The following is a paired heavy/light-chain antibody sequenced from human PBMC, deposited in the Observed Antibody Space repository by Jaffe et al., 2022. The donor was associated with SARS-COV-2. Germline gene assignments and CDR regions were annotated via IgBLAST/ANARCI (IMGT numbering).Light chain of an antibody. J-gene: IGLJ3*02. CDR2: GNS. Sequence: QSVLTQPPSVSGAPGQRVTISCTGSSSNIGAGYDVHWYQQLPGTAPKLLIYGNSNRPSGVPDRFSGSKSGTSASLAITGLQAEDEADYYCQSYDSSLSGNWVFGGGTKLTVL. CDR3: QSYDSSLSGNWV. CDR1: SSNIGAGYD. V-gene: IGLV1-40*01.
Heavy chain of an antibody. CDR2: ISSSSSTI. J-gene: IGHJ3*02. CDR3: ARGGKTTGWLLLLADAFDI. CDR1: GFTFSSYS. Sequence: EVQLVESGGGLVQPGGSLRLSCAASGFTFSSYSMNWVRQAPGKGLEWVSYISSSSSTIYYADSVKGRFTISRDNAKNSLYLQMNSLRAEDTAVYYCARGGKTTGWLLLLADAFDIWGQGTMVTVSS. D-gene: IGHD3-22*01. V-gene: IGHV3-48*01.